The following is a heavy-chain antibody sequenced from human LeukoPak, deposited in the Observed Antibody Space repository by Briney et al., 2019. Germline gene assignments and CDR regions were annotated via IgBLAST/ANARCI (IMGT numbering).Heavy chain of an antibody. J-gene: IGHJ5*02. V-gene: IGHV4-39*07. D-gene: IGHD3-9*01. Sequence: SETLSLTCTVSGGSISSSSYYWGWIRQPPGKGLEWIGSIYYSGSTYYNPSLKSRVTISVDTSKNQFSLKLSSVTAADTAVYYCARLTGYSSESWFDPWGQGTLVTVSS. CDR1: GGSISSSSYY. CDR2: IYYSGST. CDR3: ARLTGYSSESWFDP.